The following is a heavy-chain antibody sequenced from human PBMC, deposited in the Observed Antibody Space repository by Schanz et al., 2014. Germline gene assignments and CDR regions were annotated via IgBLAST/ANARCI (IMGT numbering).Heavy chain of an antibody. CDR3: AKESEIVVVVGTSMSGDFHH. CDR2: IGYDGSEK. CDR1: GFTFSSYG. Sequence: QVQLVESGGGVVQPGRSRRLSCEASGFTFSSYGMNWVRQAPGKGLEWVANIGYDGSEKYYVDSVKGRFTISRDNSKNTLYLQMNNLRAEDTAVYFCAKESEIVVVVGTSMSGDFHHWGQGTLVTVSS. V-gene: IGHV3-33*06. D-gene: IGHD2-15*01. J-gene: IGHJ1*01.